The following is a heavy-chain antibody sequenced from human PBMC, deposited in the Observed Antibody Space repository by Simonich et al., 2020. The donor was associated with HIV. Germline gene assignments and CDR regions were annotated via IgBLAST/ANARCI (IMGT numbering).Heavy chain of an antibody. CDR2: ISSSRSS. J-gene: IGHJ4*02. CDR1: GFPFSSYS. Sequence: EVQLLESGGGLVQTGGSLRLSCAASGFPFSSYSMQWVRQAPGKGLKWVSFISSSRSSYYADSVKGRFTISRYNAKNTLYLQMNSLRAEDTAVYYCAKYLRVSGADYWGQGTLVTVSS. D-gene: IGHD1-26*01. V-gene: IGHV3-48*04. CDR3: AKYLRVSGADY.